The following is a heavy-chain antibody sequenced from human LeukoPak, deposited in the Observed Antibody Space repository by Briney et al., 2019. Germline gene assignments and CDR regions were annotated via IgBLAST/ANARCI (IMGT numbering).Heavy chain of an antibody. Sequence: PGGSLRLSCTASGFTLSRHAMHWVRQAPGKGLEWLLVISYDGSNQYYADSVKGRFTISRDNAKNSLYLQMNSLRAEDTAVYYCARVKGSYCSDYWGQGTLVTVSS. D-gene: IGHD1-26*01. V-gene: IGHV3-30-3*01. CDR1: GFTLSRHA. CDR3: ARVKGSYCSDY. J-gene: IGHJ4*02. CDR2: ISYDGSNQ.